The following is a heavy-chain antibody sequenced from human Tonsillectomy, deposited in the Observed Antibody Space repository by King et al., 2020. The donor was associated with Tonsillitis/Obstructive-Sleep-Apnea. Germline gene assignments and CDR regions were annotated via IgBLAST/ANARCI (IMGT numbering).Heavy chain of an antibody. CDR2: IHGGSGDT. J-gene: IGHJ4*02. V-gene: IGHV1-3*01. CDR3: ARDEDY. CDR1: GYPFSVYA. Sequence: QLVQSGAEVRKPGASVKVSCKTSGYPFSVYALHWVRQAPRQSLEWMGWIHGGSGDTKYSQKFQGRITITRDLFASTAYMELSSLTSEDTAVYYCARDEDYWGQGTLVTVS.